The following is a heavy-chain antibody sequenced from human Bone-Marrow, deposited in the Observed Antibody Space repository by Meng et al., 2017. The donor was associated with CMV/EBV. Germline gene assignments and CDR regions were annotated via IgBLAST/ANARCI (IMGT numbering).Heavy chain of an antibody. Sequence: GESLKISCVVSGFTFSNYAFHWVRQAPGKGLEWVALISYNSAQKYYSDSVKGRLTISRDNSANTLFLHINNLRPDDTAVYYCAREEVFGVQNDGMDVWGQGTTVTVSS. J-gene: IGHJ6*02. CDR1: GFTFSNYA. V-gene: IGHV3-30*04. CDR2: ISYNSAQK. D-gene: IGHD3-16*01. CDR3: AREEVFGVQNDGMDV.